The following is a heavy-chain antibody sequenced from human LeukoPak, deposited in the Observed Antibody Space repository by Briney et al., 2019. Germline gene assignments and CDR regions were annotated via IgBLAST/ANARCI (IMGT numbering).Heavy chain of an antibody. Sequence: ASVKVSCKASGGPFSSYAISWVRQAPGQGLEWMGGIIPIFGTANYAQKFQGRVTITADESTSTAYMELSSLRSEDTAVYYCARALAVAGGYYYYGMDVWGQGTTVTVSS. CDR1: GGPFSSYA. CDR2: IIPIFGTA. J-gene: IGHJ6*02. CDR3: ARALAVAGGYYYYGMDV. D-gene: IGHD6-19*01. V-gene: IGHV1-69*13.